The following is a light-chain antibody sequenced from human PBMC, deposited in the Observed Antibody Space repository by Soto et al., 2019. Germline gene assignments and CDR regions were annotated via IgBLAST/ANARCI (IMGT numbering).Light chain of an antibody. V-gene: IGLV2-14*01. Sequence: QSALTQPASVSGSPGQTITISCTGTSSDVGGYNYVSWYQQHPGKAPKLMIYNDSNRPSGVSNRFSGSKSGTTASLTISGLQAGDEADYYCSSYTSSRSDVVFGGGTKLTVL. CDR1: SSDVGGYNY. CDR2: NDS. J-gene: IGLJ2*01. CDR3: SSYTSSRSDVV.